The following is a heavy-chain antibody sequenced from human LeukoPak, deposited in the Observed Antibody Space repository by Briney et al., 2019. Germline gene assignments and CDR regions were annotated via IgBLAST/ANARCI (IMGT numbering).Heavy chain of an antibody. CDR2: ISYDGSNK. Sequence: GGSLRLSCAASGFTFSSYGMHWVRQAPGKGLEWVAVISYDGSNKYYADSVKGRFTISRDNSMNTLYLQMNSLRAEDTAVYYCAKGGGSSWYFGYWGQGTLVTISS. J-gene: IGHJ4*02. CDR1: GFTFSSYG. CDR3: AKGGGSSWYFGY. D-gene: IGHD6-13*01. V-gene: IGHV3-30*18.